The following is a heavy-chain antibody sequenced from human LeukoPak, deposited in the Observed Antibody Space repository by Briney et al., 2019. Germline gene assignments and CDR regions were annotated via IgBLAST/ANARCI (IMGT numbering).Heavy chain of an antibody. CDR3: ARQRIAVAATEFDS. V-gene: IGHV4-39*01. D-gene: IGHD6-19*01. CDR2: IYFTGRT. J-gene: IGHJ4*02. CDR1: GGPISTSSYY. Sequence: SETLSLTCTVSGGPISTSSYYWAWIRQPPGKGLEWIANIYFTGRTNYNPSLHSRVTISADTSKNQISLKATSVTAADTAVYYCARQRIAVAATEFDSWGQGTLVTVSS.